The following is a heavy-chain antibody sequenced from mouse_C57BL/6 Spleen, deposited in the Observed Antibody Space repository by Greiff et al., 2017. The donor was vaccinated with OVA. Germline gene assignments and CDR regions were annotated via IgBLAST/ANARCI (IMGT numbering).Heavy chain of an antibody. Sequence: QVQLKQPGAELVKPGASVKLSCKASGYTFTSYWMQWVKQRPGQGLEWIGEIDPSDSYTNYNQKFKGKATLTVDTSSSTAYMQLSSLTSEDSAVYYCARSDGYWYFDVWGTGTTVTVSS. CDR2: IDPSDSYT. CDR1: GYTFTSYW. CDR3: ARSDGYWYFDV. J-gene: IGHJ1*03. V-gene: IGHV1-50*01.